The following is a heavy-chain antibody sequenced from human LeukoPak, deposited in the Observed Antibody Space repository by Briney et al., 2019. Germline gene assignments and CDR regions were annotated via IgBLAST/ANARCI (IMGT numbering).Heavy chain of an antibody. V-gene: IGHV1-2*02. CDR1: GYTFNGYY. CDR2: INPNSGGT. Sequence: ASVKVSCKASGYTFNGYYMHWVRQAPGQGLEWMGWINPNSGGTNYAQKFQGRVTMTRDMSISTTYMELSRLRSDDSALYYCARDLSMVRGDFDYWGQGTLVTVSS. J-gene: IGHJ4*02. D-gene: IGHD3-10*01. CDR3: ARDLSMVRGDFDY.